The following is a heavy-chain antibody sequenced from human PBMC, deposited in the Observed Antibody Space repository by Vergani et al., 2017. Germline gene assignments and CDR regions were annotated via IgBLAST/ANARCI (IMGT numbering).Heavy chain of an antibody. D-gene: IGHD3-10*01. CDR3: ATRGDRVSGFDP. CDR1: VGTFSSYT. Sequence: QVQLVQSGAEVKKPGSSVKVSCKASVGTFSSYTINWVRQAPGQGLVWMGRIIPILGIANYAQKFQGRVTITADKSTSTAYMELNSLRSEDTAVYYCATRGDRVSGFDPWGQGTLVTVSS. CDR2: IIPILGIA. J-gene: IGHJ5*02. V-gene: IGHV1-69*02.